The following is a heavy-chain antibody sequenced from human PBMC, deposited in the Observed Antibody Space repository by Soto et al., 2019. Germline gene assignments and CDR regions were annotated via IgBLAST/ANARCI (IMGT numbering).Heavy chain of an antibody. CDR3: AIDRGGRVPGASFVFYFGMDG. CDR2: INGDDVRT. J-gene: IGHJ6*02. V-gene: IGHV1-3*01. CDR1: GYTFRDYS. Sequence: ASVKVSSKASGYTFRDYSVHWERQSPGQKLEWTGCINGDDVRTRYSQIFQVTVNFTRDTSAKTAYLVLGSLRFEDTAVYYCAIDRGGRVPGASFVFYFGMDGWRQGTTVTVSS. D-gene: IGHD3-9*01.